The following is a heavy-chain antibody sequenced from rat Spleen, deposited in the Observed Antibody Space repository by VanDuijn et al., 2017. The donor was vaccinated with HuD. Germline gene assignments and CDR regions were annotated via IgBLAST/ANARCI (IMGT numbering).Heavy chain of an antibody. CDR3: ARGGPTGFDN. CDR2: ISSSSGT. D-gene: IGHD2-1*01. J-gene: IGHJ2*01. V-gene: IGHV5-62*01. CDR1: GFTFSSYG. Sequence: VQLVESGGGLVQPGKSLKLSCSASGFTFSSYGMHWIRQAPGKGLDWVAYISSSSGTVYADAVKERFTISRDNAKNTLYLQLNSLKSEDTAIYYCARGGPTGFDNWGQGVMVTVSS.